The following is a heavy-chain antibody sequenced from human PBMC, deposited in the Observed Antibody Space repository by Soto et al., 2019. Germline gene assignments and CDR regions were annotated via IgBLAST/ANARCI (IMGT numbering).Heavy chain of an antibody. Sequence: PSEALSVTCTVSVGSFSSGSYYWSWILQPPGKGLEWIGYIYYSGSTNYNPSLKSRVTISVDTSKNQFSLKLSSVTAADTAVYYCARGSSRRPAASYFDYWGQGTLVTVSS. CDR1: VGSFSSGSYY. CDR3: ARGSSRRPAASYFDY. D-gene: IGHD2-2*01. CDR2: IYYSGST. J-gene: IGHJ4*02. V-gene: IGHV4-61*01.